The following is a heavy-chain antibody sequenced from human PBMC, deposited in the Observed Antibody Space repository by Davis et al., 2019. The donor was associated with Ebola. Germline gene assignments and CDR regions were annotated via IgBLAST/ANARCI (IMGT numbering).Heavy chain of an antibody. J-gene: IGHJ5*02. Sequence: GESLKISCAASELTFSTYWMHWVRQAPGKGLMWVSRINSDGRTTNYADSVKGRFTISRDNAKNTLFLQMNSLRVDDTAVYYCARGTDYSWFDPWGQGTLVTVSS. CDR2: INSDGRTT. V-gene: IGHV3-74*01. CDR3: ARGTDYSWFDP. CDR1: ELTFSTYW. D-gene: IGHD3/OR15-3a*01.